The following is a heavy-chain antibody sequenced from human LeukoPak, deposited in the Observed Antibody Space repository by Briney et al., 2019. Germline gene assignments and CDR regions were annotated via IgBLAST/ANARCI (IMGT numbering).Heavy chain of an antibody. Sequence: GGSLRLSCAASGFTFSSYGMHWVRQAPGKGLEWVSYISSSSSTIYYADSVKGRFTISRDNAKNSLYLQMDSLRVEDTAVYYCASTYQFGGNLPFDSWGPGTLVTVSS. D-gene: IGHD4-23*01. J-gene: IGHJ4*02. V-gene: IGHV3-48*04. CDR1: GFTFSSYG. CDR2: ISSSSSTI. CDR3: ASTYQFGGNLPFDS.